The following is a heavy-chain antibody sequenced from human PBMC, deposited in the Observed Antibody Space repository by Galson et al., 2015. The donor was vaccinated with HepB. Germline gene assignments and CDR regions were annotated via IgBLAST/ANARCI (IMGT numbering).Heavy chain of an antibody. V-gene: IGHV3-30*18. CDR3: AEAHFPLVVVPAAMNY. Sequence: PPCAASRLTFSSYGLHCVRRAPGKGLEWVAVISYDGSNKYYADSVQGRFTISRDNSKNTLYLQMNSLRAEDTAVYYCAEAHFPLVVVPAAMNYWGQGTLVTVSS. D-gene: IGHD2-2*01. CDR2: ISYDGSNK. CDR1: RLTFSSYG. J-gene: IGHJ4*02.